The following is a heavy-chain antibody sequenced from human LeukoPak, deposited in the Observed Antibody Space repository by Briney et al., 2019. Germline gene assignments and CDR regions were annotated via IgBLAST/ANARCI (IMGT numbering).Heavy chain of an antibody. J-gene: IGHJ4*02. V-gene: IGHV3-15*01. D-gene: IGHD6-13*01. CDR2: TKSKIDGGAT. CDR3: TTERGSASWYEYYFDN. CDR1: GFTFSNAW. Sequence: GGSLRLSCAASGFTFSNAWMSWVRQAPGKGLEWVGRTKSKIDGGATDYAEAVKGRFTISRDDSRATLYLQMSGLKAEDTAVYYCTTERGSASWYEYYFDNWGQGTLVTVAS.